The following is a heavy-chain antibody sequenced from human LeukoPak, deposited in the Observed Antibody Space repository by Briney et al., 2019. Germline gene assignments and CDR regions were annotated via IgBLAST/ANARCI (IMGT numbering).Heavy chain of an antibody. CDR3: ARGHYYDSSGSFDY. D-gene: IGHD3-22*01. V-gene: IGHV4-4*07. Sequence: SETLSLTCTVSGGSISSYYWSWIRQPAGKGLEWIGRIYASGSTNYNPSLKSRVTISVDKSKNRFSLKLSSVTAADTAVYYCARGHYYDSSGSFDYWGQGTLVTVSS. CDR1: GGSISSYY. J-gene: IGHJ4*02. CDR2: IYASGST.